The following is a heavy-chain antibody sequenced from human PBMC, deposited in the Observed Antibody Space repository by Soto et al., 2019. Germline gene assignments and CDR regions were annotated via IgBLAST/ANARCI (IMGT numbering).Heavy chain of an antibody. D-gene: IGHD3-10*01. V-gene: IGHV4-34*01. Sequence: SETLSLTCAVYGGSFSGYYWSWIRQPPGKGLEWIGEINHSGSTNYNPSLKSRVTISVDTSKNQFSLKLSSVTAADTAVYYCAGRTYYYGSGGFDYWGQGTLVTVSS. CDR2: INHSGST. CDR3: AGRTYYYGSGGFDY. CDR1: GGSFSGYY. J-gene: IGHJ4*02.